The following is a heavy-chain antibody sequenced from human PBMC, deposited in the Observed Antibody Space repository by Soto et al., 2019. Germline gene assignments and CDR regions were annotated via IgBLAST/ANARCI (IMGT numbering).Heavy chain of an antibody. CDR3: AGTTSHQWYYMDG. CDR1: GDSVSSNSAA. D-gene: IGHD1-7*01. J-gene: IGHJ6*03. CDR2: TYYRSRWYN. V-gene: IGHV6-1*01. Sequence: SQTLSLTCAISGDSVSSNSAAWNWIRLSPSRGLEWLARTYYRSRWYNDYAVSVRSRITVNPDTSKNQFSLRLTSVTPEDTAVYYCAGTTSHQWYYMDGWGKGTTVTVSS.